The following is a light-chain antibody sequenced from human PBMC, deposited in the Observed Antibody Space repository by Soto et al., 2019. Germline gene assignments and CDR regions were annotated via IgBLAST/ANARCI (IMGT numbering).Light chain of an antibody. CDR3: TSYRGSSTLVV. CDR1: SSDVGGYNS. J-gene: IGLJ3*02. CDR2: EVT. Sequence: QSALTQPASVSGSPGQSITISCTGTSSDVGGYNSVSWYQQHPGKAPKLMIYEVTNRPSGVSDRFSGSKSGNTASLTISGLQAEDEADYYCTSYRGSSTLVVIGGGTKVTVL. V-gene: IGLV2-14*01.